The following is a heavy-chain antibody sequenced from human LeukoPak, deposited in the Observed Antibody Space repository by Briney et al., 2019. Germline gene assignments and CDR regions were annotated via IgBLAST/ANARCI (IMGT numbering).Heavy chain of an antibody. CDR1: GGSFSGYY. D-gene: IGHD6-19*01. Sequence: RSSETLSLTCAVYGGSFSGYYWSWIRQPPGKGLEWIGEINHSGSTNYNPSLKSRVTTSVDTSKNQFSLKLSSVTAADTAVYYCARGLSRGHSSGWYGGSSGMDVWGKGTTVTVSS. CDR2: INHSGST. CDR3: ARGLSRGHSSGWYGGSSGMDV. J-gene: IGHJ6*04. V-gene: IGHV4-34*01.